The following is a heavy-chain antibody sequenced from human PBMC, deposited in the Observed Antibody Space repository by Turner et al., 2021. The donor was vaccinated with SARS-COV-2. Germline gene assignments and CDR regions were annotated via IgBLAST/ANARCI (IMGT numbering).Heavy chain of an antibody. CDR1: GGIFSSSV. CDR3: ARGKNYYGSGSYYPTHYYYGMDV. Sequence: QVQLVQSGAEVKKPGSSVKVSCKASGGIFSSSVISWVRQAPGQGLEWMGGIIPISGTTNYAQKFQGRVTITADESTSTAYMELSSLRSEDTAVYYCARGKNYYGSGSYYPTHYYYGMDVWGQGTTVTVSS. D-gene: IGHD3-10*01. V-gene: IGHV1-69*01. CDR2: IIPISGTT. J-gene: IGHJ6*02.